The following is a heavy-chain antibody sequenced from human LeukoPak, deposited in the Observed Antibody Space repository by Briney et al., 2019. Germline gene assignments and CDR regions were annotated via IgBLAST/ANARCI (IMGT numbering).Heavy chain of an antibody. CDR2: ISSSSSCI. D-gene: IGHD3-9*01. Sequence: GGSLRLSCAASGFTFSSYSMNWVRQAPGKGLEWVSSISSSSSCIYYADSVKGRFTISRDNAKNSLYLQMNSLRAEDTAVYYYARDETILWFDYWGQGTLVTVSS. CDR3: ARDETILWFDY. V-gene: IGHV3-21*01. CDR1: GFTFSSYS. J-gene: IGHJ5*01.